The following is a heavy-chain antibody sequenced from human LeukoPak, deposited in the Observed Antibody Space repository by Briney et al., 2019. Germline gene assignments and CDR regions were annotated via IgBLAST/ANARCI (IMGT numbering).Heavy chain of an antibody. D-gene: IGHD3-9*01. CDR1: GFTFNNYA. V-gene: IGHV3-23*01. CDR2: VSGGGT. Sequence: GGSLRLSCAASGFTFNNYAMNWVRQAPGKGLEWVSVSGGGTYYADSVKGRFTISRDSSKNTLYLQMNSLRAEDTAVYYCARRDDRAYYYGMDVWGQGTTGTVSS. J-gene: IGHJ6*02. CDR3: ARRDDRAYYYGMDV.